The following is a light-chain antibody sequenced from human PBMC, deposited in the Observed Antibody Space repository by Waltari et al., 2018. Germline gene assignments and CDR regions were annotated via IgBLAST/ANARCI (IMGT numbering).Light chain of an antibody. CDR3: CSYAGSSTLDVV. V-gene: IGLV2-23*02. J-gene: IGLJ2*01. Sequence: QSALTQPASVSGSPGQSITISCTGTSSAIGSHNIVSWYQQHPGKAPKRMIYEVSKRPSGVSNRFSGSKSGNRASLTISGLQAEDEADYYCCSYAGSSTLDVVFGGGTKLTVL. CDR2: EVS. CDR1: SSAIGSHNI.